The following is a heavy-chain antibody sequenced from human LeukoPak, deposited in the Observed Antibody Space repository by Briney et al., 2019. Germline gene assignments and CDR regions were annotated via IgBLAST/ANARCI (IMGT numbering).Heavy chain of an antibody. D-gene: IGHD1-14*01. CDR3: ARGVEPLAANTLAY. CDR2: LYSDGNT. CDR1: GFTVITND. J-gene: IGHJ4*02. Sequence: GGSLRLSCAASGFTVITNDMTWVRQAPGKGLEWVSVLYSDGNTKYADSVQGRFTISRDNSKNTLNLEMNSLSPDDTAVYYCARGVEPLAANTLAYWGQGTLVTVSS. V-gene: IGHV3-53*01.